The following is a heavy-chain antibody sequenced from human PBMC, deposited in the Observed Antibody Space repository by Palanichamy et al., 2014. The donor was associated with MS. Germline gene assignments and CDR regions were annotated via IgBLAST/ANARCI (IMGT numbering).Heavy chain of an antibody. Sequence: QLQLQESGPGLVKPSETLSLTCTVSGGSINTSSYFWGWIRQPPGKGLEWIGTIYYSGSTYCNPSLNSRVTISVDTSKNQFSLKLSSMTAADTAVYYCARHIPSFEQGLGAFDYWGQGTLVTVSS. CDR1: GGSINTSSYF. V-gene: IGHV4-39*01. CDR2: IYYSGST. CDR3: ARHIPSFEQGLGAFDY. J-gene: IGHJ4*02. D-gene: IGHD6-19*01.